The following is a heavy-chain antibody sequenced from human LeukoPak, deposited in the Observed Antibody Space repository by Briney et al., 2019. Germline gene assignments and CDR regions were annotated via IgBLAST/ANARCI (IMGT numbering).Heavy chain of an antibody. V-gene: IGHV3-74*01. J-gene: IGHJ4*02. CDR2: INHDGSST. Sequence: GGSLRLSCAASGFTVSNYYMSWVRQAPGKGLVWVSRINHDGSSTNYADSVKGRFTISRDNAKNTVYLQMNSLRAEDTAVYYCVRDWGYDSSGYWQKYFDTWGQGTLVTVSS. CDR1: GFTVSNYY. CDR3: VRDWGYDSSGYWQKYFDT. D-gene: IGHD3-22*01.